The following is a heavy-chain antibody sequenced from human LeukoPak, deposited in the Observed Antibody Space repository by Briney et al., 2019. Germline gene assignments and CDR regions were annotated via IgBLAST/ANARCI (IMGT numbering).Heavy chain of an antibody. D-gene: IGHD1-26*01. V-gene: IGHV4-4*02. CDR1: GGSISSSHW. CDR3: ARKEWESLGRFDP. Sequence: SETLSLTCAVSGGSISSSHWWSWVRQPPGKGLEWIGEIYRSGSTNYNPSLESRVTISVDKSKNQFSLNLISLIAAGTAVYYCARKEWESLGRFDPWGQGTLVTVSS. J-gene: IGHJ5*02. CDR2: IYRSGST.